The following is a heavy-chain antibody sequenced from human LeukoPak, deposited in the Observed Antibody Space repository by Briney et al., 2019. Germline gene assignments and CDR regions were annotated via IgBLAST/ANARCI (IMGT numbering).Heavy chain of an antibody. CDR2: ISAYNGNT. J-gene: IGHJ4*02. D-gene: IGHD6-13*01. V-gene: IGHV1-18*01. CDR3: ARDRRIAAAGATDY. CDR1: GYTFTSYG. Sequence: ASVKVSCKASGYTFTSYGISWVRQAPGQGLEWMGWISAYNGNTNYAQKLQGRVTMTTDTSTSTAYMELRRLRSDDTAVYYCARDRRIAAAGATDYWGQGTLVTVSS.